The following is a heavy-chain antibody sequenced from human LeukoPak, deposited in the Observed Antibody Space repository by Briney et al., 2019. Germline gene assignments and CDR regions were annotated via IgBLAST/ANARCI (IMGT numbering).Heavy chain of an antibody. CDR3: AREKMILRFGPIPVGI. V-gene: IGHV3-9*01. CDR2: ISWNSGSI. CDR1: GFTFDDYA. Sequence: GGSLRLSCAASGFTFDDYAMHWVRQAPGKGLEWVSGISWNSGSIGYADSVKGRFTISRDNAKNSLYLQMNSLRAEDTALYYCAREKMILRFGPIPVGIWGQGTMVTVSS. J-gene: IGHJ3*02. D-gene: IGHD3-3*01.